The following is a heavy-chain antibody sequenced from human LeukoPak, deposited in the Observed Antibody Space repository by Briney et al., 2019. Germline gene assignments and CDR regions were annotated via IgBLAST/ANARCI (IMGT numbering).Heavy chain of an antibody. V-gene: IGHV4-39*01. D-gene: IGHD3/OR15-3a*01. CDR3: ARQTGSGLFILP. CDR1: GGSISNSSSY. CDR2: IYYSGST. J-gene: IGHJ4*02. Sequence: SETLSLTCTVSGGSISNSSSYWGWIRQPPGKGLEWIGSIYYSGSTYYNPSLKSRVTISVDTSKNRFSLKLTSVTAADTAVYYCARQTGSGLFILPGGQGTLVTVSS.